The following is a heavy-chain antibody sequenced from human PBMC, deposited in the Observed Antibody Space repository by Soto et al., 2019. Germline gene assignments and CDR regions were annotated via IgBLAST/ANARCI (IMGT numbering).Heavy chain of an antibody. J-gene: IGHJ4*02. CDR2: INADGTST. Sequence: PGGSLRLSCAASGFTFSNSWMHWVRQVSGKGLGWVSRINADGTSTSYADSVKGRFTISRDNAKNTLYLHVNSLRAEDTAVYYCVKVLARGVGVPRFYFDSWGQGALVTVSS. V-gene: IGHV3-74*01. CDR1: GFTFSNSW. D-gene: IGHD2-2*01. CDR3: VKVLARGVGVPRFYFDS.